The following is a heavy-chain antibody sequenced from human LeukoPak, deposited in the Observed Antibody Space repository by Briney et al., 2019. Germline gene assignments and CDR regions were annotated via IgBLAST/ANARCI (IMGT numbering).Heavy chain of an antibody. CDR1: GSTFSNAC. V-gene: IGHV3-15*01. Sequence: PGGSLRLSCAASGSTFSNACMSWVRQAPGKGLEWVGHIKGKTDGGTTDYAAPVQGRFTISRDDSKNTLFLQMNSLKTEDTAVYYCTTGTWIQLWLADYWGQGTLVTVSS. D-gene: IGHD5-18*01. CDR3: TTGTWIQLWLADY. J-gene: IGHJ4*02. CDR2: IKGKTDGGTT.